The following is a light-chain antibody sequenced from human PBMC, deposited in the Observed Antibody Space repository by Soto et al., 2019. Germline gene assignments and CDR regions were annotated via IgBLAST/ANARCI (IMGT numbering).Light chain of an antibody. CDR1: QSISSW. CDR3: QQSNSYPWT. Sequence: DLQMTQSPSTLSASVGDRFTITCQASQSISSWLAWYQQKPGKAPKLLIYKASSLESGVPSRFSGSGSGTEGTLTISSLKTDDGSTYYCQQSNSYPWTFGQGTKVDIK. V-gene: IGKV1-5*03. J-gene: IGKJ1*01. CDR2: KAS.